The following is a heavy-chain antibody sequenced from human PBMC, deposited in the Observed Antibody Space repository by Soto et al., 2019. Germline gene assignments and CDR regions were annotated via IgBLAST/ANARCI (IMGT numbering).Heavy chain of an antibody. CDR3: TTDPVTIPHCYYGMDX. V-gene: IGHV3-15*01. J-gene: IGHJ6*02. CDR2: IKSKTDGGTT. Sequence: PWGSLRLSCAASGFTFSNGWMSWVRQAPGKGLEWVFRIKSKTDGGTTDYAAPVKGRLTISRDDSKNTLYLQMNSLKTEDTAVYYCTTDPVTIPHCYYGMDXWGQGTTLTIS. CDR1: GFTFSNGW. D-gene: IGHD3-10*01.